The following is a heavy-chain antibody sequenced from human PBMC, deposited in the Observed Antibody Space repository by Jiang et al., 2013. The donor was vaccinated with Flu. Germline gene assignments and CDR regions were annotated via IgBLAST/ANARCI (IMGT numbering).Heavy chain of an antibody. D-gene: IGHD3-16*01. J-gene: IGHJ5*02. CDR3: ARLGGGDPRQDPPNWFDP. CDR2: IYYSGST. V-gene: IGHV4-61*08. Sequence: GPGLVKPSQTLSLTCTVSGGSISSGGYYWSWIRQPPGKGLEWIGYIYYSGSTNYNPSLKSRVTISVDTSKNQFSLKLSSVTAADTAVYYCARLGGGDPRQDPPNWFDPWGQGTLVTVSS. CDR1: GGSISSGGYY.